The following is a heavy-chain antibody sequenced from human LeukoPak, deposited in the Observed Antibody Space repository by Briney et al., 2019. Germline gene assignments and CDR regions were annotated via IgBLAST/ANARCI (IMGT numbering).Heavy chain of an antibody. J-gene: IGHJ4*02. D-gene: IGHD3-22*01. Sequence: SQTLSLTCAISGDSVSSNSAAWNWIRQSPSRGLEWLGRTYYRSKWYNDYAVSVKSRITINPDTSKNQFSLQLNSVTPEDTAVYYCARERYDSSGYYYVEMDFDYWGQGTLVTVSS. CDR1: GDSVSSNSAA. CDR2: TYYRSKWYN. V-gene: IGHV6-1*01. CDR3: ARERYDSSGYYYVEMDFDY.